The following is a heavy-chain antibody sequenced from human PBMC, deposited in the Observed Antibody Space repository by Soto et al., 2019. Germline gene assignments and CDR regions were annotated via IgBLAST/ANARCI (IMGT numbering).Heavy chain of an antibody. CDR3: ARDTTYYYDSSGYPSSVEDGMDV. J-gene: IGHJ6*02. CDR1: GFTFISYG. V-gene: IGHV3-33*01. Sequence: PGGSLRLSCAASGFTFISYGMHWVLQAPCKGLEWVAVIWYDGSNKYYADSVKGRFTISRDNSKNTLYLQMNSLRAEDTAVYYCARDTTYYYDSSGYPSSVEDGMDVWGQGTTVTVSS. CDR2: IWYDGSNK. D-gene: IGHD3-22*01.